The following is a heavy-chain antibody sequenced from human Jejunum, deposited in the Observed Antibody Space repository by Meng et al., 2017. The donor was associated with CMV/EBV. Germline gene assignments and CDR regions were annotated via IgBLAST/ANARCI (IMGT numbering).Heavy chain of an antibody. D-gene: IGHD3-10*01. CDR3: ARGRGAH. J-gene: IGHJ4*02. CDR1: GFTVSSDF. Sequence: LKIACAASGFTVSSDFMSWVRQAPGKGLEWVSLIHGADNTHYTDSVKGRFSISRDNSKNTVYLQMNSLRVDDTAVYYCARGRGAHWGQGTLVTVSS. CDR2: IHGADNT. V-gene: IGHV3-53*01.